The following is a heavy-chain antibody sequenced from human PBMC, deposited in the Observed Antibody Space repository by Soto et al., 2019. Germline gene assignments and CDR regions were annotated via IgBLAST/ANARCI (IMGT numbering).Heavy chain of an antibody. CDR3: ARDIGDGMYV. V-gene: IGHV6-1*01. CDR2: TYCRSKCYN. D-gene: IGHD1-26*01. Sequence: PSQTLSLTCAISGDSVSSNSAAWNWIRQSPSRGLEWLGRTYCRSKCYNDYAVSVKSRITINPDTSKNQFSLQLNSVTPADTAGYSCARDIGDGMYVWRQGTTVTVSS. CDR1: GDSVSSNSAA. J-gene: IGHJ6*02.